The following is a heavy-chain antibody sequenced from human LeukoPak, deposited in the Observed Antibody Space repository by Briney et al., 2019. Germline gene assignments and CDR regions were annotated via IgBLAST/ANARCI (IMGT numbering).Heavy chain of an antibody. J-gene: IGHJ4*02. Sequence: GGSLRLSCAASGFTFSSYAMHWVRQAPGKGLEWVALISYDGSNKYHADSVKGRFTISRDNSKNTLYLQMNSLRAEDTAVYYCARSITMIVVVISYWGQGTLVTVSS. V-gene: IGHV3-30*04. CDR3: ARSITMIVVVISY. D-gene: IGHD3-22*01. CDR2: ISYDGSNK. CDR1: GFTFSSYA.